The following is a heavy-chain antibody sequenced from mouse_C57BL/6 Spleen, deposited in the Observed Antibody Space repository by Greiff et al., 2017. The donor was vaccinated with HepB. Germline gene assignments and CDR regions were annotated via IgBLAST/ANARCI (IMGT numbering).Heavy chain of an antibody. CDR2: IDPETGGT. D-gene: IGHD1-1*01. CDR3: TRGEGYGSSLDY. Sequence: QVQLQQSGAELVRPGASVTLSCKASGYTFTDYEMHWVKQTPVHGLEWIGAIDPETGGTAYNQKFKGKAILTADKSSSTAYMELRSLTSEDSAVYYCTRGEGYGSSLDYWGQGTTLTVSS. V-gene: IGHV1-15*01. CDR1: GYTFTDYE. J-gene: IGHJ2*01.